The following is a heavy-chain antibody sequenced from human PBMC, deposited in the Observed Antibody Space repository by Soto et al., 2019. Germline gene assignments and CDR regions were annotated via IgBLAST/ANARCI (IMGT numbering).Heavy chain of an antibody. CDR3: ARGGISKLGYYYYYGMDV. D-gene: IGHD7-27*01. CDR2: INSDGSST. J-gene: IGHJ6*02. Sequence: PGGSLRLSCAASGFTFSSYWMHWVRQAPGKGLVWVSRINSDGSSTSYAGSVKGRFTISRDNAKNTLYLQMNSLRAEDTAVYYCARGGISKLGYYYYYGMDVWGQGTTVTVSS. V-gene: IGHV3-74*01. CDR1: GFTFSSYW.